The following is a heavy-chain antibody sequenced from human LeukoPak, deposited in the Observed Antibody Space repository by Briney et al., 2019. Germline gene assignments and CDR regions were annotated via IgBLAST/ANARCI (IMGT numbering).Heavy chain of an antibody. CDR1: GFIVSSNY. D-gene: IGHD3-10*01. V-gene: IGHV3-53*01. CDR3: ARERIRGTAFDI. CDR2: IYSGGST. Sequence: GGSLRLSCAASGFIVSSNYMSWVRQAPGKGLEWVSVIYSGGSTFYADSVRGRFTISRDNSKNTVYLQMNSLRAEDTAVYYCARERIRGTAFDIWGQGTMVTVSS. J-gene: IGHJ3*02.